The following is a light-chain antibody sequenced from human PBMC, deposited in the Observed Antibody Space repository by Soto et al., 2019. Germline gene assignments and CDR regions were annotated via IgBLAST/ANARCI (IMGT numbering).Light chain of an antibody. V-gene: IGKV3-20*01. CDR2: GAS. Sequence: EIVLTQSPGTLSLSPGERATLSCRASQSVSSSYLAWYQQKPGQAPRLLIYGASSRATGIPDRFSGSGSGTDFTLTISSLEPEDFAVYYCQQYGSSPTFGGGTKV. CDR1: QSVSSSY. CDR3: QQYGSSPT. J-gene: IGKJ4*01.